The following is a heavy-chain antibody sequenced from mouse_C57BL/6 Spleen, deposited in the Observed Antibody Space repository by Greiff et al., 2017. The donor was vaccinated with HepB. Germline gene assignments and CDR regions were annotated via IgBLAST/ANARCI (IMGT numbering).Heavy chain of an antibody. Sequence: QVQLQQPGAELVRPGSSVKLSCKASGYTFTSYWMDWVKQRPGQGLEWIGNIYPSDSETHYNQKFKDKATLTVDKSSSTAYMQLSSLTSEDSAVYYCARSGEYGYDGGYFDVWGTGTTVTVSS. J-gene: IGHJ1*03. D-gene: IGHD2-2*01. CDR2: IYPSDSET. CDR1: GYTFTSYW. CDR3: ARSGEYGYDGGYFDV. V-gene: IGHV1-61*01.